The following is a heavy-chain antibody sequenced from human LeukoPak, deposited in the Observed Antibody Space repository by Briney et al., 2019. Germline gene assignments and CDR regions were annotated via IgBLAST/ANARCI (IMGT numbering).Heavy chain of an antibody. CDR1: GGSFSGYY. CDR2: IFYTGDT. CDR3: ARLKMGAYFDL. J-gene: IGHJ2*01. Sequence: SETLSLTCAVYGGSFSGYYWSWIRQPPGKGLEWVGYIFYTGDTSFRPSLKSRVTISLDTSENQFSLKLSSVTAADTAVYYCARLKMGAYFDLWGRGTLVTVSS. V-gene: IGHV4-59*08. D-gene: IGHD3-16*01.